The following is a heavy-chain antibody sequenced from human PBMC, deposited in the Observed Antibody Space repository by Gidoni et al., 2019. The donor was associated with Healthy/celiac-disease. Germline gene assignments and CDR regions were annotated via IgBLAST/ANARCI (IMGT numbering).Heavy chain of an antibody. CDR1: GGSISRSPW. Sequence: HVPLQESGPGLVKPSGTLSPTCPVSGGSISRSPWWSWVRQPPGKGLEWIGEIYHSGSTNYNPSLKSRVTISVDKSKNQFSLKLSSVTAADTAVYYCARGRRGRLERYYYYGMDVWGQGTTVTVSS. CDR3: ARGRRGRLERYYYYGMDV. CDR2: IYHSGST. D-gene: IGHD1-1*01. J-gene: IGHJ6*02. V-gene: IGHV4-4*02.